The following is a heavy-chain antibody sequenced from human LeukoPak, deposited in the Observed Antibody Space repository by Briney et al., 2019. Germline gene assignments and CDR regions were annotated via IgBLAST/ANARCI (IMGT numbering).Heavy chain of an antibody. CDR3: ARNQGERSGEVYFDY. D-gene: IGHD3-16*01. Sequence: GGSLRLSCAASGFTVSSNYMSWVRQAPGKGLKWVSVIYSGGSTYYADSVKGRFTISRHNSKNTLYLQMNSLRAEDTAVYYCARNQGERSGEVYFDYWGQGTLVTVSS. V-gene: IGHV3-53*04. CDR1: GFTVSSNY. CDR2: IYSGGST. J-gene: IGHJ4*02.